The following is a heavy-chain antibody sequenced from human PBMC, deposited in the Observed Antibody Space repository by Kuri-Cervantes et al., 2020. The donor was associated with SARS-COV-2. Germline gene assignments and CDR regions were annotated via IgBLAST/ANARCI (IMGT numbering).Heavy chain of an antibody. CDR2: IYHSVST. V-gene: IGHV4-38-2*01. Sequence: TLSLTCAVSGYSISSGYYWGWIRQPPGKGLEWIGSIYHSVSTYYNPSLKSRVTISVDTSKNQFSLKLSSVTAADTAVYYCARPAAAPTEPDAFDIWGQGTMVTVSS. D-gene: IGHD6-13*01. J-gene: IGHJ3*02. CDR1: GYSISSGYY. CDR3: ARPAAAPTEPDAFDI.